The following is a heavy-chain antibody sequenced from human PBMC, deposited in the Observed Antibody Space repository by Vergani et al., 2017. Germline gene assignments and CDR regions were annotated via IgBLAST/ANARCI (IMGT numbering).Heavy chain of an antibody. D-gene: IGHD3-3*01. V-gene: IGHV3-23*01. CDR1: GFTFSSYA. J-gene: IGHJ4*02. CDR2: ISGSGGST. CDR3: AKAAAVTIFGVVPKPPDY. Sequence: EVQLLESGGGLVQPGGSLRLSCAASGFTFSSYAMSWVRQAPGMGLEWVSAISGSGGSTYYADSVKGRFTISRDNSKNTLYLQMNSLRAEDTAVYYCAKAAAVTIFGVVPKPPDYWGQGTLVTVSS.